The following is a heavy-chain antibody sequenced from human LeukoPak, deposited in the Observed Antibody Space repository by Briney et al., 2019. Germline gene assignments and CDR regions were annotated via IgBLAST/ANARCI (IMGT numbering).Heavy chain of an antibody. J-gene: IGHJ4*02. V-gene: IGHV4-39*01. Sequence: PSETLSLTCSVSGGSISSSSFYWGWIRQPPGKGLEWIGSMYYSGITYYNPSLKSRVTISVDTSKNQFSLKLSSVTAADTAVYYCARQDSSGYYSRFDYWGQGTPVTVSS. CDR1: GGSISSSSFY. CDR3: ARQDSSGYYSRFDY. D-gene: IGHD3-22*01. CDR2: MYYSGIT.